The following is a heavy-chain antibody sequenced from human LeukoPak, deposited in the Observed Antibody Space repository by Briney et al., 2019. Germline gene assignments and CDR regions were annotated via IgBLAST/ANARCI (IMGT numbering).Heavy chain of an antibody. CDR3: AKDRIPYYDSSGHDY. J-gene: IGHJ4*02. Sequence: GGSLRLSCAASGFTFSSYAMSWVRQAPGKGLEWVSAISGSGGSTYYADSVKGRFTISRDNSKNTLYLQMNSLRAEDTAVYYCAKDRIPYYDSSGHDYWGQGTLSPSPQ. CDR1: GFTFSSYA. D-gene: IGHD3-22*01. V-gene: IGHV3-23*01. CDR2: ISGSGGST.